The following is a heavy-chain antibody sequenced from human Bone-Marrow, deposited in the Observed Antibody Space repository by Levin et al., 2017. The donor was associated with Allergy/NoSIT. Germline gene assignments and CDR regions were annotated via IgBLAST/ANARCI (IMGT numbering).Heavy chain of an antibody. D-gene: IGHD6-19*01. CDR1: GYALSDYG. J-gene: IGHJ4*02. V-gene: IGHV1-18*01. CDR3: ARGGLAMAGRADY. CDR2: ISAYSGKT. Sequence: GESLKISCSASGYALSDYGITWVRQAPGQGLEWMGWISAYSGKTNYAQIFLGRVTMTTKSAINTAYMELKNLRSDDTAVYYCARGGLAMAGRADYWGQGTLVTVS.